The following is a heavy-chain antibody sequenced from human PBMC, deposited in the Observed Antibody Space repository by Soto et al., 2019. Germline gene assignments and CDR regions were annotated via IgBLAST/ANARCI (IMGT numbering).Heavy chain of an antibody. CDR2: ISSSSSYI. CDR3: ARQRKVGATIHGMDV. CDR1: GFTFSSYS. J-gene: IGHJ6*02. D-gene: IGHD1-26*01. V-gene: IGHV3-21*01. Sequence: EVQLVESGGGLVKPGGSLRLSCAASGFTFSSYSMNWVRQAPGKGLEWVSSISSSSSYIYYADSVKGRFTISRDNAKNSLYLQMNSLRAEDTAVYYCARQRKVGATIHGMDVWGQGTTVTVSS.